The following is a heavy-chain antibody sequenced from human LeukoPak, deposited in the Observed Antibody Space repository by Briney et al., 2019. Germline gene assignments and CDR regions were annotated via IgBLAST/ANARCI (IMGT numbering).Heavy chain of an antibody. V-gene: IGHV3-66*01. CDR3: ARVGREAWFGELLLDY. J-gene: IGHJ4*02. CDR2: IYSGGST. Sequence: GGSLRLSCAASGFTVSSKYMSWVRQAPGKGLEWVSVIYSGGSTYYADSVKGRFAISRDNSKNTLYLQMNSLRAEDTAVYYCARVGREAWFGELLLDYWGQGTLVTVSS. CDR1: GFTVSSKY. D-gene: IGHD3-10*01.